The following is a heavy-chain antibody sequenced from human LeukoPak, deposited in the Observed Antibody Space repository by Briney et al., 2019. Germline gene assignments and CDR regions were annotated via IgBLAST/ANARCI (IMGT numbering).Heavy chain of an antibody. CDR3: AKGNGKAATGNVVDY. V-gene: IGHV3-23*01. CDR2: ISGSGGTT. J-gene: IGHJ4*02. CDR1: GFTFSSYA. Sequence: GGSLRLSCAASGFTFSSYAMSWVRQAPGKGLEWVSVISGSGGTTYYADSVKGRFTISRDNSKITLFLQMNSLRAEDTAVYYCAKGNGKAATGNVVDYWGQGTLVTVSS. D-gene: IGHD6-13*01.